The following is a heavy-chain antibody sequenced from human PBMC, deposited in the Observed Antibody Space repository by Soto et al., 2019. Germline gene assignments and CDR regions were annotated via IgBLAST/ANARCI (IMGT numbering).Heavy chain of an antibody. CDR3: ATPEAGYCGGDCYSWNFQH. J-gene: IGHJ1*01. D-gene: IGHD2-21*01. CDR1: GYSFTSYW. Sequence: GESLKISCKGSGYSFTSYWIGWVRQMPGKGLEWMGIIYPGDSDTRYSPSFQGQVTISADKSISTAYLQWSSLKASDTAMYYCATPEAGYCGGDCYSWNFQHWGQGTLVTVSS. CDR2: IYPGDSDT. V-gene: IGHV5-51*01.